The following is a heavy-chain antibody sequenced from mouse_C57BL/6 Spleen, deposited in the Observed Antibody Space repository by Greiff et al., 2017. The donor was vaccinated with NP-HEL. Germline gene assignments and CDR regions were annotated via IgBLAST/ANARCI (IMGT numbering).Heavy chain of an antibody. CDR3: ARQGLLRGYFDV. V-gene: IGHV1-72*01. CDR1: GYTFTSYW. D-gene: IGHD1-1*01. CDR2: IDPNSGGT. Sequence: QVQLQQPGAELVKPGASVKLSCKASGYTFTSYWMHWVKQRPGRGLEWIGRIDPNSGGTKYNEKFKSKATLTVDKPSSTADMQLSSLTSEDSAVYYCARQGLLRGYFDVWGTGTTVTVSS. J-gene: IGHJ1*03.